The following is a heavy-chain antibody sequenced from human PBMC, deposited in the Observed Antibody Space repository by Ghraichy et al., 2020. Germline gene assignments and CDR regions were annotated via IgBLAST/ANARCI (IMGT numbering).Heavy chain of an antibody. J-gene: IGHJ3*02. V-gene: IGHV3-33*01. CDR1: GPTFSHYG. CDR2: IWFDGSEK. Sequence: GESLNISCAASGPTFSHYGMHWVRQAPGKGLEWVAVIWFDGSEKFYADSVKGRFTISRDNSKNMLYLEVNSLRAEDTAVYYCARERNDGFDIWGQGTMVTVSS. CDR3: ARERNDGFDI.